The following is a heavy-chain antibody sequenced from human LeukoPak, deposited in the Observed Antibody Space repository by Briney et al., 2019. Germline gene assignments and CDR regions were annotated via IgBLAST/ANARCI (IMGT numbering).Heavy chain of an antibody. Sequence: GGSLRLSCAASGFTFSTYWMHWVRQAPGKGLVWVSHIKSDGSSTSYADSVKGRFTISRDNAKNSLYLQMNSLRAEDTAVYYCARVQTTVTTLDYWGQGTLVTVSS. CDR1: GFTFSTYW. D-gene: IGHD4-17*01. CDR2: IKSDGSST. V-gene: IGHV3-74*01. J-gene: IGHJ4*02. CDR3: ARVQTTVTTLDY.